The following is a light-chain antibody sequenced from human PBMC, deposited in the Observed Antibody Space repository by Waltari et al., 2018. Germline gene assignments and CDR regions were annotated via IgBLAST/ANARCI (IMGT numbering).Light chain of an antibody. J-gene: IGKJ1*01. Sequence: EIVLTQSPGTLYLSPGERAPLSCRASQSVIGSYLAWYQQKPGQAPRLLIYSASSRATCIPDRFSGSGSVTDFTLTISRLEPEDFAVYYCQQYGSPWTFGQGTKVEIK. CDR2: SAS. CDR1: QSVIGSY. V-gene: IGKV3-20*01. CDR3: QQYGSPWT.